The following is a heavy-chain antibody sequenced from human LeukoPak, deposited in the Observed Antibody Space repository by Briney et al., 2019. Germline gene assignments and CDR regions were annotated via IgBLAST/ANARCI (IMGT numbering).Heavy chain of an antibody. D-gene: IGHD6-19*01. Sequence: GGSLRLSCAASGFIFNNYGLIWVRQAPGKGLEWVSAISNDGGGTNYADFVKGRFIISRDNSKNTLYLQMNSLRAEDTDVYYCAKGIYSSGWSYFDYWGHGTLVTVSS. CDR3: AKGIYSSGWSYFDY. V-gene: IGHV3-23*01. CDR1: GFIFNNYG. J-gene: IGHJ4*01. CDR2: ISNDGGGT.